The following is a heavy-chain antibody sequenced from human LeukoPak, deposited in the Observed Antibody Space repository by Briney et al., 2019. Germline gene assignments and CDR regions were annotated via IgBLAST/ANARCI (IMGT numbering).Heavy chain of an antibody. CDR1: GYTFTSYG. Sequence: ASVKVSCKASGYTFTSYGISWVRQAPGQGLEWMGWISAYNGNTNYAQKLQGRVTMTTDTSTSTAYMELRSLRSDDTAVYYCARVAWERELVGRDFDYWGQGTLVTVSS. J-gene: IGHJ4*02. V-gene: IGHV1-18*01. CDR2: ISAYNGNT. D-gene: IGHD1-26*01. CDR3: ARVAWERELVGRDFDY.